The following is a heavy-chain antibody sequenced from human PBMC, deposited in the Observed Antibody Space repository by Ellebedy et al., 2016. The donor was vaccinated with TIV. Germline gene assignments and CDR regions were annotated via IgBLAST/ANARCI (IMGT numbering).Heavy chain of an antibody. J-gene: IGHJ3*02. CDR2: ISTAGDT. D-gene: IGHD3-22*01. Sequence: PGGSLRLSCAASGFTFSSYDMHWVRQRTGKGLEWVSAISTAGDTYYPGSVKGRFTISRDNSKNTLYLQMNSLRAEDTAVYYCAREGPYYYDSSGYSDAFDIWGQGTMVTVSS. CDR3: AREGPYYYDSSGYSDAFDI. CDR1: GFTFSSYD. V-gene: IGHV3-13*01.